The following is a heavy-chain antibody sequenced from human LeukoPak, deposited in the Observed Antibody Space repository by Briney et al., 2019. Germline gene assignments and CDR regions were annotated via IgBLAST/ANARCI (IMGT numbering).Heavy chain of an antibody. CDR3: ASLNYYDSSGYQPFDY. CDR2: IYTSGST. V-gene: IGHV4-4*07. J-gene: IGHJ4*02. Sequence: SETLSLTYTVSGGSISSYYWSWIRQPAGKGLEWIGRIYTSGSTNYNPSLKSRVTMSVDTSKNQFSLKLSSVTAADTAVYYCASLNYYDSSGYQPFDYWGQGTLVTVSS. CDR1: GGSISSYY. D-gene: IGHD3-22*01.